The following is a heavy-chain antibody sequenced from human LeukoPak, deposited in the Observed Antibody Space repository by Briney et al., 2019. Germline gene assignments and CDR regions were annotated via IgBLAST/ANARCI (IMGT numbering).Heavy chain of an antibody. CDR2: IYTSGST. J-gene: IGHJ4*02. Sequence: SETLSLTCTVSGGSLSSYYWSWIRQPAGKGLEWIGRIYTSGSTNYNPSLKSRVTISVDKSKNQFSLKLSSVTAADTAVYYCARIYSSGWWEGYYFDYWGQGTLVTVSS. CDR1: GGSLSSYY. CDR3: ARIYSSGWWEGYYFDY. V-gene: IGHV4-4*07. D-gene: IGHD6-19*01.